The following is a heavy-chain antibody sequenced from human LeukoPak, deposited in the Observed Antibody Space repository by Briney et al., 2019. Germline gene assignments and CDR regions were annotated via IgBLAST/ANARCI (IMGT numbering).Heavy chain of an antibody. CDR2: INHSGST. V-gene: IGHV4-34*01. J-gene: IGHJ4*02. D-gene: IGHD3-10*01. CDR1: GGSFSGYY. Sequence: SETLSLTCAVYGGSFSGYYWSWIRQPPGKGLEWIGEINHSGSTNYNPSLKSRVTISVDTSKNQFSLKLSSVTAADTAVYYCARDSDTEELLDYWGQGTLVTVSS. CDR3: ARDSDTEELLDY.